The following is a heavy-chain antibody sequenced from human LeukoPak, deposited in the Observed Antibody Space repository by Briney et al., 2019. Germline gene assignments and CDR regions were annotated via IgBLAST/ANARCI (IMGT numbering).Heavy chain of an antibody. CDR1: GGSFSDYY. Sequence: SETLSLTCAVYGGSFSDYYWSWIRHPPGKGLEWIGEINHSGNTNYNPSLKSRVTISVDTSKNQFSLKVSSVTAADTAVYYCARGLTDHTAHAFDIWAQGTMVTVSS. CDR3: ARGLTDHTAHAFDI. V-gene: IGHV4-34*01. J-gene: IGHJ3*02. D-gene: IGHD2-21*02. CDR2: INHSGNT.